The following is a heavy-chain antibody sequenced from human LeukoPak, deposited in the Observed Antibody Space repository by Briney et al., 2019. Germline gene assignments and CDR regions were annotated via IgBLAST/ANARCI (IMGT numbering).Heavy chain of an antibody. D-gene: IGHD3-22*01. Sequence: GGSLRLSCAASGFTFSSYAMSWVRQAPGKGLEWVSAISGSGGSTYYADSVKGRFTISRDNSKNTLYLQMNSLRAEDTAVYYCAKFKGGGYYYDSSGYYVKDYWGQGTLVTVSS. CDR3: AKFKGGGYYYDSSGYYVKDY. J-gene: IGHJ4*02. CDR1: GFTFSSYA. CDR2: ISGSGGST. V-gene: IGHV3-23*01.